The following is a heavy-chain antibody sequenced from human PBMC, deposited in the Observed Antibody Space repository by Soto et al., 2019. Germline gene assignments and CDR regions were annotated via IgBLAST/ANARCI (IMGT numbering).Heavy chain of an antibody. CDR2: FFYSGST. V-gene: IGHV4-59*12. Sequence: SETLSLTCTVSGGSISSYYWSWIRQPPGKGLEWIGYFFYSGSTNYNPSLKSRVTISVDTSKNSLYLQMNSLRAEDTAVYHCARDVPYDFWRGYYSDYWGQGTQVTVSS. J-gene: IGHJ4*02. CDR1: GGSISSYY. D-gene: IGHD3-3*01. CDR3: ARDVPYDFWRGYYSDY.